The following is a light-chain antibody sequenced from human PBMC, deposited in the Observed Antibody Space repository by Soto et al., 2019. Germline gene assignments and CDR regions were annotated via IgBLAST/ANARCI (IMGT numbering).Light chain of an antibody. Sequence: DLVMTQSPLSLPVTPGEPASISCRSSQSLLHSNGYNYLDWYLQKQGQSPQLLIYLGSHRASGVPDRFSGSGSGTDFTLKISRVEAEDVGIYYCMQALQTVSFGQGTKLEI. CDR3: MQALQTVS. CDR1: QSLLHSNGYNY. J-gene: IGKJ2*01. V-gene: IGKV2-28*01. CDR2: LGS.